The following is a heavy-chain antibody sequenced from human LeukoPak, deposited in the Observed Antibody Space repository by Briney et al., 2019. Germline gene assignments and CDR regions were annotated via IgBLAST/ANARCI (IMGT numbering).Heavy chain of an antibody. V-gene: IGHV3-23*01. J-gene: IGHJ4*02. CDR1: GFTFSGYA. Sequence: GGSLRLSCAASGFTFSGYAMSWVRQAPAKGLEWLSGIGVSGATTYYADSVKGRFTISRDNSKNTLYLQMNSLRGEGTAVYYCAKDVQRFSSSWYYFDSWGQGTLVTVSS. CDR2: IGVSGATT. CDR3: AKDVQRFSSSWYYFDS. D-gene: IGHD6-13*01.